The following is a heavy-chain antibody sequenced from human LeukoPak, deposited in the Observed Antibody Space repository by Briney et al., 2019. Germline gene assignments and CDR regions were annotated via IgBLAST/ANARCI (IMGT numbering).Heavy chain of an antibody. Sequence: SETLSLTCTVSGGSISSYYWSWIRQPPGKGLEWIGYIYYSGSTNCNPSLKSRVTISVDTSKNQFSLKLSSVTAADTAVYYCARHAGQRYFDYWGQGTLVTVSS. CDR1: GGSISSYY. D-gene: IGHD6-25*01. CDR3: ARHAGQRYFDY. V-gene: IGHV4-59*08. J-gene: IGHJ4*02. CDR2: IYYSGST.